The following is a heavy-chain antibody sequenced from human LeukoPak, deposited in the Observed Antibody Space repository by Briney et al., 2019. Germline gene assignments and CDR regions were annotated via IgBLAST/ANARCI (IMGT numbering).Heavy chain of an antibody. CDR3: ASWAGNTQSDSWSGPFDC. CDR1: GFTFSSYW. D-gene: IGHD3-3*01. Sequence: GGSLRLSCAASGFTFSSYWMSWVRQAPGKGLEWVANIHQHGSKENYLDSVKGRFTISRDNAKNSLYLQMSSLRVEDTAVYYCASWAGNTQSDSWSGPFDCWGQGTLVTVSS. CDR2: IHQHGSKE. J-gene: IGHJ4*02. V-gene: IGHV3-7*01.